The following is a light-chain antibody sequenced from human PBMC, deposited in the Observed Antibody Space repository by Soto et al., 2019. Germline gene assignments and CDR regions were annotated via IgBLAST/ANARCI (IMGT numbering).Light chain of an antibody. J-gene: IGLJ1*01. CDR2: EVS. Sequence: QSALTQPASVSGSPGQSITISCTGTSSDVGSYNYVSWYQLHPGKAPKLMIYEVSNRPSGVSNRFSGSKSGNTASLTISGLQAEDEADYFCSSYSSSSTFYVFGAGTKVTVL. CDR3: SSYSSSSTFYV. CDR1: SSDVGSYNY. V-gene: IGLV2-14*01.